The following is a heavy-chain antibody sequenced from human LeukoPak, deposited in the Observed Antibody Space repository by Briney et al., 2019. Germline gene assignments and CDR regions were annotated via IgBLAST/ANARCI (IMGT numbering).Heavy chain of an antibody. J-gene: IGHJ3*02. CDR2: IYYSGST. D-gene: IGHD1-26*01. CDR1: GGSISSYY. V-gene: IGHV4-59*01. Sequence: SETLSLTCTVSGGSISSYYWSWIRQPPGKGLEWIGYIYYSGSTSSNPSLKSRVTISVDTSKNQFSLKLRSVTAADTAVYYCARYSGSYTHDAFEIWGQGTMVTVSS. CDR3: ARYSGSYTHDAFEI.